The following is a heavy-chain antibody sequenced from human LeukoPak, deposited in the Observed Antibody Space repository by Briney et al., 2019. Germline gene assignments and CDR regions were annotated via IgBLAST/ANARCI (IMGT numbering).Heavy chain of an antibody. D-gene: IGHD3-3*01. V-gene: IGHV1-2*02. CDR3: ARVLRFLEWSQFDY. Sequence: ASVKVSCKASGYTFTGYYMHWVRQAPGQGLEWMGWINPNSGGTNYAQKFQGRVTMTRDTSISTAYMELSRLRSDDTAVYYCARVLRFLEWSQFDYWDQGTLVTVSS. CDR1: GYTFTGYY. CDR2: INPNSGGT. J-gene: IGHJ4*02.